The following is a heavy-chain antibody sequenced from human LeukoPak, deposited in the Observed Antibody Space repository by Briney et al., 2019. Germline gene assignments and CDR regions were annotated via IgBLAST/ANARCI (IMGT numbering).Heavy chain of an antibody. CDR1: GGSFSCYY. V-gene: IGHV4-34*01. D-gene: IGHD2-2*01. Sequence: SETLSLTCAVYGGSFSCYYWSWIRQPPGKGLEWIGEINHSGSTNYNPSLKSRDTISVDTSKNQFSLKLSSVTAADTAVYYCASLGYCSSTSCYDHGMDVWGKGTTVTVSS. CDR2: INHSGST. J-gene: IGHJ6*04. CDR3: ASLGYCSSTSCYDHGMDV.